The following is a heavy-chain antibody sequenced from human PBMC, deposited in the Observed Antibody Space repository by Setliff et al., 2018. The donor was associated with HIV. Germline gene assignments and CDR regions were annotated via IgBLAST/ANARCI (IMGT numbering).Heavy chain of an antibody. V-gene: IGHV1-46*01. J-gene: IGHJ5*02. D-gene: IGHD2-15*01. CDR1: GYTFTSYY. CDR3: ARVRSCSGGSCYGGEYWFDP. CDR2: IHPSGGST. Sequence: ASVKVSCKASGYTFTSYYIHWVRQAPGQGLEWMGVIHPSGGSTSYAQSFQDRVTMTRDTSTSTVYMELSSLRSEDTAVYYCARVRSCSGGSCYGGEYWFDPWGQGTRVTVSS.